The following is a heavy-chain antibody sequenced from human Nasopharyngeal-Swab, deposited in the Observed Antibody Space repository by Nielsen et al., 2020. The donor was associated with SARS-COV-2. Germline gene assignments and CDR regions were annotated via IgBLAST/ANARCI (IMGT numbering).Heavy chain of an antibody. CDR2: IYNSGTT. CDR3: ARRSGWFMDY. Sequence: SETLSLTCTVSGGSIRSRNYYWDWIRQPPGKGLEWIGTIYNSGTTYYNPPLKSRITISVDTSKNQFSLKVNSVTAVDTAVYYCARRSGWFMDYWGQGTLVTVSS. V-gene: IGHV4-39*07. D-gene: IGHD6-19*01. CDR1: GGSIRSRNYY. J-gene: IGHJ4*02.